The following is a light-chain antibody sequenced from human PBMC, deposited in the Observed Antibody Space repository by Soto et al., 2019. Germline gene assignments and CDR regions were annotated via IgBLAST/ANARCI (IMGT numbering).Light chain of an antibody. CDR3: QTWGTGHVV. CDR2: LNSDGSH. CDR1: SGHSSYA. Sequence: QAVVTQSPSASASLGASVKLTCTLSSGHSSYAIAWHQQQPEKGPRYLMRLNSDGSHNKGDGIPDRFSGSSSGAERYLTISGLQSEDEADYYCQTWGTGHVVFGGGTKLTVL. V-gene: IGLV4-69*02. J-gene: IGLJ2*01.